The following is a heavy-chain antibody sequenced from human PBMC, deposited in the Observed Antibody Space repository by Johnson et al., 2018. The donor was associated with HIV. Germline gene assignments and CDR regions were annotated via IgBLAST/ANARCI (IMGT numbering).Heavy chain of an antibody. CDR2: ISYDGSNK. J-gene: IGHJ3*02. V-gene: IGHV3-30*18. CDR3: AKESGHAFDI. Sequence: QMLLVESGGGLVQPGGSLRLSCAASGFTFSSYDMSWVRQAPGKGLEWVAVISYDGSNKYYADSVKGRFTISRDNSKNTLYLQMNSLRAEDTAMYYCAKESGHAFDIWGQGTVVTVSS. CDR1: GFTFSSYD. D-gene: IGHD3-3*01.